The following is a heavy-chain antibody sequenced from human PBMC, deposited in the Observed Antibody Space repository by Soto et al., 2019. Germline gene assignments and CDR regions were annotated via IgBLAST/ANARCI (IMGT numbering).Heavy chain of an antibody. CDR2: ISAYNGNT. J-gene: IGHJ4*02. Sequence: ASVKVSCKASGYTFTSYGISWVRQAPGQGLEWMGWISAYNGNTNYAQKLQGRVTMTTDTSTSTAYMELGSLRSDDTAVYYCARGDNWNDELLTLDYWGQGTLVTVSS. CDR1: GYTFTSYG. V-gene: IGHV1-18*01. D-gene: IGHD1-20*01. CDR3: ARGDNWNDELLTLDY.